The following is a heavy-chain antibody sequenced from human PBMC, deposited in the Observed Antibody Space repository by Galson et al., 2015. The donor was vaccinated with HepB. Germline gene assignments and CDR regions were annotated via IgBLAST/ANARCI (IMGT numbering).Heavy chain of an antibody. CDR2: INHSGST. D-gene: IGHD2-15*01. CDR1: GGSFSGYY. J-gene: IGHJ4*02. V-gene: IGHV4-34*01. Sequence: TLSLTCAVYGGSFSGYYWSWIRQAPGKGLEWIGEINHSGSTNYNPSLKSRVTTSVDTSKNQFSLKLSSVTAADTAVYYCARSGRVSIYYFDYWGQGTLVTVSS. CDR3: ARSGRVSIYYFDY.